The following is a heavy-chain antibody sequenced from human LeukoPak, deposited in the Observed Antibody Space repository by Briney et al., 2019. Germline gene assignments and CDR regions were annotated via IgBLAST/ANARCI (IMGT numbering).Heavy chain of an antibody. CDR2: ISSSSSTI. Sequence: PGGSLRLSCAASGFTFSSYSMNWVRQAPGKGLEWVSYISSSSSTIYYADSVKGRFTISRDNAKNSLYLQMNSLRAEDTAVYYCARDVRWRYCSSTSCYPYFDYWGQGTLVTVSS. V-gene: IGHV3-48*01. D-gene: IGHD2-2*01. CDR3: ARDVRWRYCSSTSCYPYFDY. CDR1: GFTFSSYS. J-gene: IGHJ4*02.